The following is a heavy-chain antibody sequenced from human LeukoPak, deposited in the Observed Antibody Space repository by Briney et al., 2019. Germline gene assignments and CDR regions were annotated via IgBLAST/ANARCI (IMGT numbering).Heavy chain of an antibody. Sequence: SETLSLTCIVSGYSISSGYYWGWIRQPPGKGLEWIGEINHSGSTNYNPSLKSRVTISVDTSKNQFSLKLSSVTAADTAVYYCARLSGSYPDYWGQGTLVTVSS. CDR3: ARLSGSYPDY. J-gene: IGHJ4*02. V-gene: IGHV4-38-2*02. CDR2: INHSGST. CDR1: GYSISSGYY. D-gene: IGHD1-26*01.